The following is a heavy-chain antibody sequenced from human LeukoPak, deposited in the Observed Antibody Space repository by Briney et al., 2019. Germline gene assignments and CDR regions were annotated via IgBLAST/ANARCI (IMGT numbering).Heavy chain of an antibody. Sequence: SQTPSLTFAISGDTVSSNSAAWNWIRQSPSRGLEWLGRTYYRSKWLHEYALSVESRISINPDTSKNQFSLQLSSVTPEDTAVYYCARNLSPDFDYWGQGTLVTVSS. CDR3: ARNLSPDFDY. CDR1: GDTVSSNSAA. CDR2: TYYRSKWLH. V-gene: IGHV6-1*01. J-gene: IGHJ4*02. D-gene: IGHD1-14*01.